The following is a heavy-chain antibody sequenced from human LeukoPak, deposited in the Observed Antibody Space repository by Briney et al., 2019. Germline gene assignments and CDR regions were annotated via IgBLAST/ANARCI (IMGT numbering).Heavy chain of an antibody. D-gene: IGHD6-19*01. J-gene: IGHJ4*02. CDR1: GGSFSGYY. V-gene: IGHV4-34*01. CDR2: INHSGST. CDR3: ARGTLYRGWSYYLDF. Sequence: KPSETLSLTCAVYGGSFSGYYWSWIRQPPGKGLEWIGEINHSGSTNYNPSLKSRVTISVDTSKNQFSLKLSSVTAADTAVYFCARGTLYRGWSYYLDFWGQGSQVTVSS.